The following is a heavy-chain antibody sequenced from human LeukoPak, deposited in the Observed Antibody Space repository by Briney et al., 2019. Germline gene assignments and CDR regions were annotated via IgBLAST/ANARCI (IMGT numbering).Heavy chain of an antibody. CDR2: IYSSGGT. J-gene: IGHJ4*02. CDR3: ARDSNGPAF. V-gene: IGHV3-53*01. Sequence: GGSLRLSCAASGFTFSNAYMNWVRQAPGKGLEWVSVIYSSGGTFYSDSVKGRFTISRDYSQNTLYLQMNSLRVDDTAIYYCARDSNGPAFWGQGILVTVSS. CDR1: GFTFSNAY. D-gene: IGHD6-19*01.